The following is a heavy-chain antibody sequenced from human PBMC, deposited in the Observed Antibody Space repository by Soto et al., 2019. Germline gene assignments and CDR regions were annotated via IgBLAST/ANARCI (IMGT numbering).Heavy chain of an antibody. Sequence: EVQLVESGGGLVQPGGSLRLSCAASGFTFSSYWMHWVRQAPGKGLVWVSRINSDGSSTSYADSVKGRFTISRDNAKNTLYLQMNRLRAEDTAVYYCARDEAAKYYFDYWGQGTLVTVSA. D-gene: IGHD6-13*01. V-gene: IGHV3-74*01. J-gene: IGHJ4*02. CDR2: INSDGSST. CDR3: ARDEAAKYYFDY. CDR1: GFTFSSYW.